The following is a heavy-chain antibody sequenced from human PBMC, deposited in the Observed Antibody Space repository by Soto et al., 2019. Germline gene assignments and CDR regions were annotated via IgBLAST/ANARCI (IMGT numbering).Heavy chain of an antibody. CDR3: ARGQWLKVPAVVGDKFDS. J-gene: IGHJ5*01. CDR2: INSYNGDT. V-gene: IGHV1-18*04. Sequence: QVQLVQSGGEEKKPGASVKVSCKASGYDFIGHGISWVRQARGQGLEWMGWINSYNGDTKYARKYQDRITLTKDKSTRTVYMELTSLRSDDTAVYYCARGQWLKVPAVVGDKFDSWGQGPLVTVSS. D-gene: IGHD6-19*01. CDR1: GYDFIGHG.